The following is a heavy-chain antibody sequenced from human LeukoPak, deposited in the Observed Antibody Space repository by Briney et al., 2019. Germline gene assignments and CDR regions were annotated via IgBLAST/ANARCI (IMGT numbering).Heavy chain of an antibody. J-gene: IGHJ5*02. CDR1: GYSISSGYY. Sequence: PSETLSLTCTVSGYSISSGYYWGWSRQPPGKGLEWIGSNYHSGSTYYNPSLKSRVTISVETDKNQFCLRMCSVTAADTAVYYCARELGGATDFSWFDPWGQGTLVTVSS. D-gene: IGHD1-26*01. CDR2: NYHSGST. V-gene: IGHV4-38-2*02. CDR3: ARELGGATDFSWFDP.